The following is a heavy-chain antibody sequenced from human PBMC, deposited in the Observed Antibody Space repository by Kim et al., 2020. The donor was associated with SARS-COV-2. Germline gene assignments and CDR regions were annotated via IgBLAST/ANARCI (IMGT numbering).Heavy chain of an antibody. V-gene: IGHV4-34*01. CDR3: ARLRFMEWLSSYTYYDGMDV. CDR1: GGSFSDYY. J-gene: IGHJ6*02. Sequence: SETLSLTCAVYGGSFSDYYWSWIRQPPGKGLEWIGEINHSGSTNYNPSLKSRVTISVDTSKNQFSLKVSSVTAADTAVYYCARLRFMEWLSSYTYYDGMDVWGQGTTVSVSS. CDR2: INHSGST. D-gene: IGHD3-3*01.